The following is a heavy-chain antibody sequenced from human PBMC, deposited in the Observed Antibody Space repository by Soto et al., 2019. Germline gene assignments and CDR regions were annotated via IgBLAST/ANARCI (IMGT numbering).Heavy chain of an antibody. CDR3: ARVAVAARPRWYNWFDP. V-gene: IGHV1-8*01. D-gene: IGHD2-15*01. Sequence: QEQLVQSGAEVKKPGASVKVSCKTSGYTFTDYDINWVRQATGQGLEWIGWMNPNSGETGYAHKFQGRVTMTRSPSLNTAYLELSSLRSEDTAVYYCARVAVAARPRWYNWFDPWGQGTLVTGPS. J-gene: IGHJ5*02. CDR1: GYTFTDYD. CDR2: MNPNSGET.